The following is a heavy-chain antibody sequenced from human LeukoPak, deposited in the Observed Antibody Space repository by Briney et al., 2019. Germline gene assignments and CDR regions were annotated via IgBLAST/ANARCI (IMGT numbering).Heavy chain of an antibody. CDR2: ITSNGNDT. J-gene: IGHJ4*02. CDR1: GVSSSNYA. Sequence: GGSLRLPCVVSGVSSSNYAMGWVRQAPGKGLEWVSSITSNGNDTFYAVSVKGRFTISRDNSRDTVFLQMNSLRADDTAVYYCALDWGFDYWGQGTLVTVSS. CDR3: ALDWGFDY. V-gene: IGHV3-23*01. D-gene: IGHD3-3*01.